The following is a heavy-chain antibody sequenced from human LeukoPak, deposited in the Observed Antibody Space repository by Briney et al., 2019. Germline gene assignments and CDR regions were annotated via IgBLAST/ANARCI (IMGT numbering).Heavy chain of an antibody. CDR2: ISGSSSYT. Sequence: PGGSLRLSCAASGFTFSDYYMIWIRQAPGKGLEWVSYISGSSSYTGYADSVKGRFTISRDNAKNSLFLLMNSLRAEDTAVYYCASRRSGYHVDYWGQGTQVTVSS. V-gene: IGHV3-11*03. D-gene: IGHD3-22*01. CDR3: ASRRSGYHVDY. J-gene: IGHJ4*02. CDR1: GFTFSDYY.